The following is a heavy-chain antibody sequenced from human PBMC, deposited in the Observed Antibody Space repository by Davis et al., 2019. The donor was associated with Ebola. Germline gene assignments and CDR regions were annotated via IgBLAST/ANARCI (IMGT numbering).Heavy chain of an antibody. CDR1: SGTINGYY. J-gene: IGHJ4*02. CDR3: AREQDYTTGGFYFDS. Sequence: PSETLSLTCEISSGTINGYYWSWIRQPPGKGLEWVGEINQSGNTNYSPSLKSRVTISADTSKSRFSLRLNSVTAADSAVYFCAREQDYTTGGFYFDSWGQGVLVTVSS. V-gene: IGHV4-34*01. D-gene: IGHD3-16*01. CDR2: INQSGNT.